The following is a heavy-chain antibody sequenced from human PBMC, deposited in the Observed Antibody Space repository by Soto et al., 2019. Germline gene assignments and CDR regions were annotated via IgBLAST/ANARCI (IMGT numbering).Heavy chain of an antibody. CDR2: TYYRSKWYN. CDR1: GDSVSSNSAA. Sequence: SQTLSLTCAISGDSVSSNSAAWNWIRQSPSRGLEWLGRTYYRSKWYNDYAVSVKSRITINPDTSKNQFSLQLNSVTPEDMAVYYCARGPIPNKSGLQRHSSGWSWLDPWGQGTLVTVSS. D-gene: IGHD6-19*01. CDR3: ARGPIPNKSGLQRHSSGWSWLDP. V-gene: IGHV6-1*01. J-gene: IGHJ5*02.